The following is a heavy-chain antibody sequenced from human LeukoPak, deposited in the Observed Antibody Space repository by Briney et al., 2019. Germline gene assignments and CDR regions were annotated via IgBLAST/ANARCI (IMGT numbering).Heavy chain of an antibody. J-gene: IGHJ5*02. Sequence: GASVKVSCKASGGTFNSHVISWVRQAPGQGLEWMGGIIPVFGTASYAQKFQGRITITTDESTTTAYMEMSSLRSEDTAVYYCARGYYYGSESYWHTKWFDPWGQGTLVTVSS. D-gene: IGHD3-10*01. V-gene: IGHV1-69*05. CDR2: IIPVFGTA. CDR1: GGTFNSHV. CDR3: ARGYYYGSESYWHTKWFDP.